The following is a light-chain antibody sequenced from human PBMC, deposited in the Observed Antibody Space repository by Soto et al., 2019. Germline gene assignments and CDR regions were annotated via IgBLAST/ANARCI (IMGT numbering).Light chain of an antibody. V-gene: IGKV3-15*01. CDR1: QSISTY. CDR3: QQYNSWPALT. CDR2: AAS. Sequence: EIVMTQSPATLSVSPGERATLSCRASQSISTYLAWYHQKPGQAPRLLISAASTRATGIPARFSGRGSGTEFTLTILSLQSADFAVYYCQQYNSWPALTFGGGTKVEIK. J-gene: IGKJ4*01.